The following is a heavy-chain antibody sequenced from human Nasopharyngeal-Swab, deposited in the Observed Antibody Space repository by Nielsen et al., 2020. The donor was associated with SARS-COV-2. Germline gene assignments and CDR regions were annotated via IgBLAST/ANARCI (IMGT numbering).Heavy chain of an antibody. V-gene: IGHV3-64D*06. J-gene: IGHJ6*02. CDR2: ISSNGGST. Sequence: GESLKISCAASGFTFSSYGMHWVRQAPGKGLEYVSAISSNGGSTYYADSVKGRFTISRDNSKNTLYLQMSSLRAEDTAVYYCVTGDIVATGDYYYGMDVWGQGTTVTVSS. D-gene: IGHD5-12*01. CDR1: GFTFSSYG. CDR3: VTGDIVATGDYYYGMDV.